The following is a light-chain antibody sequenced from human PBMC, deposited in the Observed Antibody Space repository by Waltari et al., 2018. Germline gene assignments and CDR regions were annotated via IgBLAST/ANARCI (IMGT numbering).Light chain of an antibody. Sequence: DIVLTPSPATLPVSPGERDTLSCRASQSVSSNLAWYQQKPGQAPRRLIYGASTRATGIPARFSGSGSGTEFTLTISSLQSEDFAVYYCQQYNNWPPLTFGGGTKVEIK. CDR3: QQYNNWPPLT. V-gene: IGKV3-15*01. CDR1: QSVSSN. J-gene: IGKJ4*01. CDR2: GAS.